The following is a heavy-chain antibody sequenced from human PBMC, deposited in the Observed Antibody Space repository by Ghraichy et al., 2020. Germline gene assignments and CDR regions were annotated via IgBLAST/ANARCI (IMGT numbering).Heavy chain of an antibody. J-gene: IGHJ5*02. D-gene: IGHD2-8*01. V-gene: IGHV3-74*01. CDR2: ISSDGSST. Sequence: LTLTCAASGFTFSSYWMHWVRQAPGKGLVWVSRISSDGSSTYYADSVKGRFTISRDNAKNTLYLQMNSLRAEDTAVYYCSRPYCTNGICLGFDPWGQGTLVTVSS. CDR1: GFTFSSYW. CDR3: SRPYCTNGICLGFDP.